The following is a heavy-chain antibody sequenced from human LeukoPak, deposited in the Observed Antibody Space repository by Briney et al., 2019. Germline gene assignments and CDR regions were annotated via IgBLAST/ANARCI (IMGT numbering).Heavy chain of an antibody. D-gene: IGHD6-19*01. V-gene: IGHV3-11*01. Sequence: GGSLRLSCAASGFTFSDYYMSWIRQAPGKGLEWVSYISSSGSTIYYADSVKGRFTISRDNAKNSLYLQMNNLRAEDTAVYFCAKGSGSGWYGWFAPWGQGTLVTVSS. CDR3: AKGSGSGWYGWFAP. CDR1: GFTFSDYY. CDR2: ISSSGSTI. J-gene: IGHJ5*02.